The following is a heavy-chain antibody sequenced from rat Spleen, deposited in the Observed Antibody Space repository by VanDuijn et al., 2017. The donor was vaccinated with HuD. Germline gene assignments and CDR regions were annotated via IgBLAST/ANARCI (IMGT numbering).Heavy chain of an antibody. D-gene: IGHD1-12*01. J-gene: IGHJ4*01. V-gene: IGHV2-41*01. CDR1: GLSLTSYH. Sequence: QVQLTESGPGLVQPSQTLSLTCTVSGLSLTSYHVSWVRQPPGKGLEWMGVIWHTGGTRYNSVLRSRLSISKDTSKSQVFLKMNSLQTEDTATYYCARDHYDSRGYVMDAWGQGASVTVSS. CDR3: ARDHYDSRGYVMDA. CDR2: IWHTGGT.